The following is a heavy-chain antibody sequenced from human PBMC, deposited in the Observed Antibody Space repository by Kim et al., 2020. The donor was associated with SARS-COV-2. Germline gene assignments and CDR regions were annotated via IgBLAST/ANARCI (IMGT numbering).Heavy chain of an antibody. CDR3: ARHARNKQWLVSYYFD. D-gene: IGHD6-19*01. V-gene: IGHV4-39*01. CDR1: GGSISSSSYY. Sequence: SETLSLTCTVSGGSISSSSYYWGWIRKPPGKGLEWIGRIYYSGSTYYNPSLKRRVTISVDTSKNQFSLKLSSLTAADTTVYYSARHARNKQWLVSYYFD. CDR2: IYYSGST. J-gene: IGHJ4*01.